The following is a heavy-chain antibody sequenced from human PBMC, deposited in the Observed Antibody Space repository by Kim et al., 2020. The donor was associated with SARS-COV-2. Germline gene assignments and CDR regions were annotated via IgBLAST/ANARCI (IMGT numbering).Heavy chain of an antibody. V-gene: IGHV1-3*01. D-gene: IGHD3-10*01. Sequence: RNAQDFPGRVTITGDTSATTAYMELSSLTSKDTAVYYCAREGSGSYNWFDPWGQGTLVTVSS. J-gene: IGHJ5*02. CDR3: AREGSGSYNWFDP.